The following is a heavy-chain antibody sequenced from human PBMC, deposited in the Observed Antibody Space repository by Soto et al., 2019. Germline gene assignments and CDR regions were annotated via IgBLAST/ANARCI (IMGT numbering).Heavy chain of an antibody. CDR1: GDSISNLDYF. J-gene: IGHJ5*01. CDR3: ARGRYCLTGRCFPNWFDS. D-gene: IGHD7-27*01. CDR2: IYKSATT. Sequence: SETLSLTCSVSGDSISNLDYFWAWIRQPPGQALEYIGYIYKSATTYYNPSFESRVAISVDTSKSQFSLNVTSVTAADTAVYFCARGRYCLTGRCFPNWFDSWGQGALVTGS. V-gene: IGHV4-30-4*01.